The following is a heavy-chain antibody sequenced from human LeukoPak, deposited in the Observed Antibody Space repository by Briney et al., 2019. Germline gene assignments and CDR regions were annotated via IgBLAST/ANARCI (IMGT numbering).Heavy chain of an antibody. J-gene: IGHJ4*02. D-gene: IGHD3-16*02. V-gene: IGHV3-7*01. CDR1: GFTFGAYW. CDR3: ARHIVGEQNFDY. CDR2: IKDVGSAQ. Sequence: GGSLRLSCAASGFTFGAYWMSWFRQAPGKGPEWVASIKDVGSAQFYVDSLEGRFTISRDNAKNTLYLQMDTMRVEDTAVYYCARHIVGEQNFDYWSQGTLVTVSS.